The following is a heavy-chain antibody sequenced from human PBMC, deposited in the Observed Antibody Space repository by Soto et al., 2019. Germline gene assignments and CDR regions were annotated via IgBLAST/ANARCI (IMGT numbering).Heavy chain of an antibody. V-gene: IGHV2-5*02. CDR2: IYWDDDK. D-gene: IGHD1-26*01. CDR3: AYRALYSGSYWDGGYFDY. J-gene: IGHJ4*02. Sequence: QITLRESGPTRVKPTQPLSLTCTFSGFSLHTSGVGVGWVRQPPGKALEWLALIYWDDDKRYSPSLKSRLSITKDTSVNQVVLTMTNMDPADTATYYCAYRALYSGSYWDGGYFDYWGQGPLVTVSS. CDR1: GFSLHTSGVG.